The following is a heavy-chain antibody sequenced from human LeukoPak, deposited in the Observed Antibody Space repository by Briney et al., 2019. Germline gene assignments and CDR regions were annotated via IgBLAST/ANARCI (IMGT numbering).Heavy chain of an antibody. CDR3: ARTIGGDCYGCPGY. D-gene: IGHD2-21*02. J-gene: IGHJ4*02. CDR2: INPNSGGT. V-gene: IGHV1-2*02. CDR1: GYTFTSYG. Sequence: ASVKVSCKASGYTFTSYGISWVRQAPGQGLEWMGWINPNSGGTNYAQKFQGRVTMTRDMSISTAYMELSRLRSDDTAVYYCARTIGGDCYGCPGYWGQGTLVTVSS.